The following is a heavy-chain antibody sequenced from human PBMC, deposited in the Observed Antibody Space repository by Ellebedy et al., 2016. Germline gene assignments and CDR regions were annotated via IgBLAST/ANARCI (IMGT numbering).Heavy chain of an antibody. J-gene: IGHJ4*02. D-gene: IGHD2-21*02. CDR2: IYSGGST. CDR3: ARNPGDCYSCGY. V-gene: IGHV3-53*01. Sequence: GGSLRLXCAASGFTVSNNYMRWFRQAPGKGLEWVSLIYSGGSTNYADSVKGRFTISRDSSKNTLYLQMNSLRAEDTAVYYCARNPGDCYSCGYWGQGTLVTVSS. CDR1: GFTVSNNY.